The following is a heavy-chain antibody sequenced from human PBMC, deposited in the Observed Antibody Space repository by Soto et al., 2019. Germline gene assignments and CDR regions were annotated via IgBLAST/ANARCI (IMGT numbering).Heavy chain of an antibody. V-gene: IGHV3-15*07. CDR1: GFTFSNAW. Sequence: GGSLRLSCAASGFTFSNAWMNWVRQAPGKGLEWVGRIKSKTDGGTTDYAAPVKGRFTISRDDSKNTLYLQMNSLKTEDTAVYYCTTANLGYCSSTSCPKEGSDYYYGMDVWGQGTTVTVSS. D-gene: IGHD2-2*01. CDR2: IKSKTDGGTT. J-gene: IGHJ6*02. CDR3: TTANLGYCSSTSCPKEGSDYYYGMDV.